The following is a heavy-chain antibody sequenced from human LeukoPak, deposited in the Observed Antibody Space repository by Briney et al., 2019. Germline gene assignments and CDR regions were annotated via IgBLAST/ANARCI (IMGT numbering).Heavy chain of an antibody. CDR3: ARAHSYDSSGYPHDAFDI. CDR1: GGSISNYY. D-gene: IGHD3-22*01. V-gene: IGHV4-59*01. CDR2: IYYSGST. Sequence: SETLSLTCTVSGGSISNYYWSWIRQPPGKELEWIGYIYYSGSTNYNPSLKSRVTIPVDTSKNQFSLKLSSVAAADTAVYYCARAHSYDSSGYPHDAFDIWGQGTMVTVSS. J-gene: IGHJ3*02.